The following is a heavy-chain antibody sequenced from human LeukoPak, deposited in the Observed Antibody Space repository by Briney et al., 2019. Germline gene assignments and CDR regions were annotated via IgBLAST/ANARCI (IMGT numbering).Heavy chain of an antibody. CDR2: IYHSGST. CDR1: GYSISSGYY. J-gene: IGHJ5*02. D-gene: IGHD2-2*02. V-gene: IGHV4-38-2*01. CDR3: APAAITLGWFDP. Sequence: SETLSLTCAVSGYSISSGYYWGWIRQPPGKGLVWIGSIYHSGSTYYNPSLKSRVTISVDTSKNQFSLKLSSVTAADTAVYYCAPAAITLGWFDPWGQGTLVTVSS.